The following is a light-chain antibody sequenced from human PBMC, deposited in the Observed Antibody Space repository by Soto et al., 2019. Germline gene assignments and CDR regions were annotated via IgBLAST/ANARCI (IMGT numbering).Light chain of an antibody. CDR3: QQRSNWPRT. Sequence: EIVLIQSLATLSLSPGERATLSCRASQSVSSCLAWYQQKPGQAPRLLIYDASNRATGIPARFSGSGSGTDFTLTISSLETEDFAVYYCQQRSNWPRTFGQGTKVDIK. J-gene: IGKJ1*01. CDR1: QSVSSC. V-gene: IGKV3-11*01. CDR2: DAS.